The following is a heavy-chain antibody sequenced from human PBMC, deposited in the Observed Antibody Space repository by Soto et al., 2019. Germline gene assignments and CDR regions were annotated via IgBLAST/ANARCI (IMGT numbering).Heavy chain of an antibody. D-gene: IGHD3-10*01. CDR2: INHSGST. J-gene: IGHJ5*02. V-gene: IGHV4-34*01. CDR1: GGSFRGYY. CDR3: ARSSRIRLVWFDT. Sequence: SETLSLTCAVYGGSFRGYYWIRIRQPPGKGLERIGEINHSGSTNYNPSLKSRVTISVDTSKNPFSPKLSSVTAADTAVYYCARSSRIRLVWFDTWGQGTLLTVSS.